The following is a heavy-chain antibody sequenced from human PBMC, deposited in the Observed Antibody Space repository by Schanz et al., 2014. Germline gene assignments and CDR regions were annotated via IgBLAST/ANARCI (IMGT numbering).Heavy chain of an antibody. V-gene: IGHV3-11*01. Sequence: QVQLVDSGGGLVKPGGSLRLSCAASGFTFSEYYMTWIRQAPGKGLEWVSDISDSGDSTHYADSVKGRFTISRDNAKNSLFLQMNSLSAEDTAVYYCAKVAPAATYLDSWGLGTLVTVSS. CDR1: GFTFSEYY. D-gene: IGHD2-2*01. J-gene: IGHJ4*02. CDR3: AKVAPAATYLDS. CDR2: ISDSGDST.